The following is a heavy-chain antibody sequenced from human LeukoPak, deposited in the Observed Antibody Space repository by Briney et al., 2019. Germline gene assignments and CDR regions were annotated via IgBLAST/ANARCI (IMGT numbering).Heavy chain of an antibody. CDR3: ARERVVTEFDY. D-gene: IGHD4-23*01. Sequence: GGSLRLSCAVSGFTFSGAAMSWVRQAPGKGLEWVSLISSSGSNTYYADSVKGRFTISRDNSKNTLYLQMNSLRAEDTAVYYCARERVVTEFDYWGQGTLVTVSS. J-gene: IGHJ4*02. CDR1: GFTFSGAA. CDR2: ISSSGSNT. V-gene: IGHV3-23*01.